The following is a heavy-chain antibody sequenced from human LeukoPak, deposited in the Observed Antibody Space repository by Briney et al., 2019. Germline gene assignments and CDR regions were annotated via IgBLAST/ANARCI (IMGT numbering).Heavy chain of an antibody. CDR3: VKARMPHCGTDCLES. V-gene: IGHV3-23*01. CDR1: GFPFSSYA. Sequence: GGSLRLSCAASGFPFSSYAMSWGRPAPGKGLGWVSAVSGTSDHTYYTDSVKGRFTISRDNSKNTLYLQMNSLRAEDTAVYYCVKARMPHCGTDCLESWGQGTLVTVSS. J-gene: IGHJ4*02. CDR2: VSGTSDHT. D-gene: IGHD2-21*02.